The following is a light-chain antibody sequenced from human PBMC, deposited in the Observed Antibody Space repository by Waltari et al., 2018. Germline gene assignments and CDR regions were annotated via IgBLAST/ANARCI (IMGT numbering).Light chain of an antibody. J-gene: IGKJ2*01. CDR3: QQYYSTPHT. Sequence: DIQMTQSPSSLSASVGDRVTITCRASQGISNGLAWYQQKPGKAPKLLLYAASRLESVVPARFSGSGSGTDYTLTISSLQPEDFATYYCQQYYSTPHTFGQGTKLEIK. CDR1: QGISNG. V-gene: IGKV1-NL1*01. CDR2: AAS.